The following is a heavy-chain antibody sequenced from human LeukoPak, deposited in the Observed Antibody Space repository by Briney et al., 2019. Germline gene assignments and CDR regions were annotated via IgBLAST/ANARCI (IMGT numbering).Heavy chain of an antibody. V-gene: IGHV3-21*01. J-gene: IGHJ4*02. D-gene: IGHD1-26*01. CDR2: ISRTSESI. CDR1: GFTFNTYS. Sequence: PGGSLRLSCAASGFTFNTYSMSWVRQAPGKGLEWVSIISRTSESIFYADSVKGRFTISRDNAKNSLYLQMNSLRAEDTALYYCTRDPSNSGSYSRLDYWGQGTLVTVSS. CDR3: TRDPSNSGSYSRLDY.